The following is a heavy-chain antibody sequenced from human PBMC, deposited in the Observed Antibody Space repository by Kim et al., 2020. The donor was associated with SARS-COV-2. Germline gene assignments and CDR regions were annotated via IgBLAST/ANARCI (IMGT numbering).Heavy chain of an antibody. CDR3: ARDSAVAAPVAAFDI. J-gene: IGHJ3*02. D-gene: IGHD6-19*01. CDR1: GYNFRDYG. V-gene: IGHV1-18*01. Sequence: ASVKVSCKASGYNFRDYGISWVRQAPGQGLEWMGWISVYNGKTNFAQKFQGRVTMTTDTSTNTADMELRGLRSDDTAVYYCARDSAVAAPVAAFDIWGQGTVVTVS. CDR2: ISVYNGKT.